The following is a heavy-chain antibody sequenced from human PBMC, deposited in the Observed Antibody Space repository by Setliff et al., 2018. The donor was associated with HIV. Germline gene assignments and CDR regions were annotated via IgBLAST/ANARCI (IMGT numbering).Heavy chain of an antibody. D-gene: IGHD5-12*01. CDR2: IYHSGST. Sequence: SETLSLTCAVSGYSISSGYYWGWIRQPPGKGLEWIGEIYHSGSTNYNPSLKSRVTISLDRSKTQFSLKLSSVTAADTAVYYCARSPLYSGYERYYFDYWGQGTLVTVSS. V-gene: IGHV4-38-2*01. CDR1: GYSISSGYY. CDR3: ARSPLYSGYERYYFDY. J-gene: IGHJ4*02.